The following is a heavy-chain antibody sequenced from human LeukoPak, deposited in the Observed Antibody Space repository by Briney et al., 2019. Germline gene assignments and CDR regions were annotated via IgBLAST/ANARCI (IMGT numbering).Heavy chain of an antibody. CDR1: GFTFDDYA. V-gene: IGHV3-43*02. CDR3: NYYDSSGYYGRFDY. J-gene: IGHJ4*02. D-gene: IGHD3-22*01. Sequence: GGSLRLSCAASGFTFDDYAMHWVRQAPGKGLEWVSLISGDGGSTYYADSVKGRFTISRDNSKNSLYLQMNSLRNEDTALYYCNYYDSSGYYGRFDYWGQGTLVTVSS. CDR2: ISGDGGST.